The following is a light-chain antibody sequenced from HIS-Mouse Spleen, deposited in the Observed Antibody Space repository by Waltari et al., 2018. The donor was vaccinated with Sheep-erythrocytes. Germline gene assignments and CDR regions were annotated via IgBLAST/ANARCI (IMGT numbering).Light chain of an antibody. CDR1: QSVLYSSNNKNY. CDR2: WAS. V-gene: IGKV4-1*01. Sequence: DIVMTQSPDSLAVSLGERATINCKSSQSVLYSSNNKNYLAWYQQKPGQPPKLLIYWASTRESGVPDRFSGSVSGTDFTLTISSLQAEDVAVYYCQQHYSSLTFGGGTKVEIK. CDR3: QQHYSSLT. J-gene: IGKJ4*01.